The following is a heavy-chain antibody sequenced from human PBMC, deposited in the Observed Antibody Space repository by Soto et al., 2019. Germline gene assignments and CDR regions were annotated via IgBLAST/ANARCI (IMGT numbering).Heavy chain of an antibody. CDR3: ARDAYYDNSGHFDY. Sequence: PGGSLRLSCAASGFTFSRNAMHWVRQAPGKGLEYVSAISSNGGSTYYANSVKGRFTISRDNSKNTLYLQMGSLRAEDMAVYYCARDAYYDNSGHFDYWGQGT. CDR1: GFTFSRNA. J-gene: IGHJ4*02. V-gene: IGHV3-64*01. CDR2: ISSNGGST. D-gene: IGHD3-22*01.